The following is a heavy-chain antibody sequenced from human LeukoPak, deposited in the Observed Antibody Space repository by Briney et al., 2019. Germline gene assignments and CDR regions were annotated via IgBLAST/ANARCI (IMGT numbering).Heavy chain of an antibody. J-gene: IGHJ3*02. D-gene: IGHD4-17*01. CDR2: ISDGSRT. CDR3: AREGGDYDDAFDI. V-gene: IGHV3-74*01. CDR1: GFTFSTYA. Sequence: GGSLRLSCAASGFTFSTYAMTWVRQAPGKGLEWVSAISDGSRTSYVDSVKGRFTISRDNAKNTLYLQMNSLRAEDTAVYYCAREGGDYDDAFDIWGQGTMVTVSS.